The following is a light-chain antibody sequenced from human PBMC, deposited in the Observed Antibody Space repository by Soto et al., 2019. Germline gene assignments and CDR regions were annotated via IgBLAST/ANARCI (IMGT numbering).Light chain of an antibody. V-gene: IGLV2-14*01. CDR1: SSDVGGNH. J-gene: IGLJ1*01. CDR2: DVS. CDR3: SSHTSSARYV. Sequence: QSALTQPASVSGSPGQSITISCTGTSSDVGGNHVSWDQQHPGKAPRLIIYDVSNRPSGISNRFSGSKSDNTASLTISGLQADDEADYYCSSHTSSARYVFGTGTKLTVL.